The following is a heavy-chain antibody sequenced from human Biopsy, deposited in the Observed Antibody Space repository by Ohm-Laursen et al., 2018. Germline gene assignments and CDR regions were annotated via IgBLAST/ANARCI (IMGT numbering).Heavy chain of an antibody. CDR1: GFTFSSYE. CDR3: ARDGIVGARFNAFDI. V-gene: IGHV3-48*03. Sequence: SLRLSCAASGFTFSSYEMNWVRQAPGKGLEWASYISSSGSTIYYADSVKGRFTISRGNAKNSLYLQMNSLRAEDTAVYYCARDGIVGARFNAFDIWGQGTMVTVSS. D-gene: IGHD1-26*01. CDR2: ISSSGSTI. J-gene: IGHJ3*02.